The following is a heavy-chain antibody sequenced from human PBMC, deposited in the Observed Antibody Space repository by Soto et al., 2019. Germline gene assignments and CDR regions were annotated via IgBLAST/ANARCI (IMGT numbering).Heavy chain of an antibody. D-gene: IGHD2-2*01. J-gene: IGHJ5*02. CDR3: ARVRENQLRGWFAP. Sequence: PSEYLSLTYAGSGYSISSSNWWGWIRQPPGKGLEWIGYIYYSGTTYYNPSLKSRVTMSVDTSKNQFSLKLTSVTAADTAVYYCARVRENQLRGWFAPWGQGTLVTFSS. CDR1: GYSISSSNW. V-gene: IGHV4-28*01. CDR2: IYYSGTT.